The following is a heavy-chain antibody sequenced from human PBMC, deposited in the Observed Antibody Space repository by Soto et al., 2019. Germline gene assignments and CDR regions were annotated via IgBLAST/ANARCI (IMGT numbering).Heavy chain of an antibody. CDR3: AREPRPVGYCSSTSCQQYGMDV. CDR1: GGSISSGGYY. CDR2: IYYSGST. J-gene: IGHJ6*02. V-gene: IGHV4-31*03. Sequence: QVQLQESGPGLVKPSQTLSLTCTVSGGSISSGGYYWSWIRQHPGKGLEWIGYIYYSGSTYYNPSLKSRVTISVDTSKNQFSLKLSSVTAADTAVYYCAREPRPVGYCSSTSCQQYGMDVWGQGTTVTVSS. D-gene: IGHD2-2*01.